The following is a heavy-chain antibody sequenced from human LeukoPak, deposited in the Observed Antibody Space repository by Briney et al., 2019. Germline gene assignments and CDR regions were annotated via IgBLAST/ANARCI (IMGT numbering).Heavy chain of an antibody. CDR1: GGSISTSIYY. CDR3: ARERGYDSHHWFDP. D-gene: IGHD5-12*01. CDR2: IYYSGST. J-gene: IGHJ5*02. V-gene: IGHV4-39*07. Sequence: SETLSLTCTVSGGSISTSIYYWGWIRQPPGKGLEWIGNIYYSGSTYSNPSFKSRVTISVDTSKNQFSLKLSSATAADTAVYYCARERGYDSHHWFDPWGQGTLVTVSS.